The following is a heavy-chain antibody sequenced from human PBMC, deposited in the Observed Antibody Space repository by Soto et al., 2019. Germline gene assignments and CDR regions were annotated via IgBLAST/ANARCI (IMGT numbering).Heavy chain of an antibody. V-gene: IGHV3-30*03. CDR1: GFAFNIFG. Sequence: QVQLVESGGGVVQPGGSLRLSCAASGFAFNIFGMHWVRQPPDRGLEWVAVVSSDGSVAYYADSVKGRFTISRDNSKKTLSLQMNSLRGEDTAVYYCGHPAGDAAGGRSDFWGQGALVTVSS. J-gene: IGHJ4*02. CDR2: VSSDGSVA. D-gene: IGHD6-25*01. CDR3: GHPAGDAAGGRSDF.